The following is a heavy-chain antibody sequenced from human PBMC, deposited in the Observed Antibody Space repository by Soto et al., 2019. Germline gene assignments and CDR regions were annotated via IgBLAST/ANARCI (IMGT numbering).Heavy chain of an antibody. CDR2: LKSDNGGT. Sequence: QVQLVQSGAEVKPPGASVKVSCKASGYTFTGHYMHWVRQVSGKRLEHLGWLKSDNGGTYYAPKFQGRITFTRDTSTSTADMELNGRQSDDTAVYFCARDLCPLGSGTACPLYGLDIWGQGTTVVVS. CDR1: GYTFTGHY. D-gene: IGHD3-10*01. V-gene: IGHV1-2*02. J-gene: IGHJ6*02. CDR3: ARDLCPLGSGTACPLYGLDI.